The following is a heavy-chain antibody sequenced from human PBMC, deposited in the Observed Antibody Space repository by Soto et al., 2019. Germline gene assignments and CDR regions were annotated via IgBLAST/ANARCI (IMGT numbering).Heavy chain of an antibody. CDR2: INHSGST. Sequence: PSETLSLTCAVYGGSFSGYYWSWIRQPPGKGLEWIGEINHSGSTNYNPSLKSRVTISVDTSKNQFSLKLSSVTAADTAVYYCARDKSGGITMVRGVFDYWGQGTLVTVSS. V-gene: IGHV4-34*01. CDR3: ARDKSGGITMVRGVFDY. J-gene: IGHJ4*02. D-gene: IGHD3-10*01. CDR1: GGSFSGYY.